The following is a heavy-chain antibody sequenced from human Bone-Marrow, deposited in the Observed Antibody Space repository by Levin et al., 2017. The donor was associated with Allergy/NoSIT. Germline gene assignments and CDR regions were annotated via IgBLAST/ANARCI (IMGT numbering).Heavy chain of an antibody. Sequence: GESLKISCSASGFTFSDYYMSWVRQAPGKGLEWVSYISPASSTIVYADSVKGRFTISRDNAKNSLFLQITTLRAEHTAVYYCATYFRDYSYFDSWGQGTLVTVSS. CDR1: GFTFSDYY. D-gene: IGHD4-17*01. V-gene: IGHV3-11*01. CDR2: ISPASSTI. J-gene: IGHJ4*02. CDR3: ATYFRDYSYFDS.